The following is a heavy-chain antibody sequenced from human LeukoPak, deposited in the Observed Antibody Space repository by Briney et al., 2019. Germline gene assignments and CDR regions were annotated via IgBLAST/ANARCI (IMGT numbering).Heavy chain of an antibody. CDR3: ARDQNWSYVH. J-gene: IGHJ4*02. V-gene: IGHV4-38-2*02. D-gene: IGHD1-7*01. CDR2: LHHSRST. CDR1: EYSISSGYY. Sequence: SETLSLTCTVSEYSISSGYYWGWIRLPPGKGLEWIGALHHSRSTYYNPSLKSRVTISADTSKNQFSLKLSSVTAADTAVYYCARDQNWSYVHWGQGTLVTVSS.